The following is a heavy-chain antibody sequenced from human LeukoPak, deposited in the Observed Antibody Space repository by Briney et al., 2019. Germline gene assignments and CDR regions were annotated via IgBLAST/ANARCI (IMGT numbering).Heavy chain of an antibody. D-gene: IGHD6-13*01. CDR1: GSTLSSDS. CDR3: ARHQEAAAAAGYFDY. Sequence: ASVKVSCKVSGSTLSSDSISWVRQDPGLGLEWMGSFIHIFGTTNFAQKFRGRVTITADESTDTAYMELSSLKSDDTAMYYCARHQEAAAAAGYFDYSGEGTPLTVSS. CDR2: FIHIFGTT. V-gene: IGHV1-69*13. J-gene: IGHJ4*02.